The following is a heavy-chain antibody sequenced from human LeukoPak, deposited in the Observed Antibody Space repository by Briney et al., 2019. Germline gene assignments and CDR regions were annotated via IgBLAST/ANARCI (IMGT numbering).Heavy chain of an antibody. V-gene: IGHV1-18*04. CDR2: ISAYNGNT. CDR3: ARGGRITIFPSAFDI. D-gene: IGHD3-9*01. J-gene: IGHJ3*02. CDR1: GYTFTSYG. Sequence: ASVKVSCKASGYTFTSYGISWVRQAPGQGLEWMGWISAYNGNTNYAQKLQGRVTMTTDTSTSTAYMGLRSLRSDDTAVYYCARGGRITIFPSAFDIWGQGTMVTVSS.